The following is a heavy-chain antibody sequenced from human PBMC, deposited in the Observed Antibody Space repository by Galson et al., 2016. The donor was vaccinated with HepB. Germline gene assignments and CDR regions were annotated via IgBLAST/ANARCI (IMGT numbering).Heavy chain of an antibody. CDR3: AKHEGWELQDYYFDY. CDR1: GFSFSTYA. Sequence: SLRLSCAASGFSFSTYAMHWVRQAPGKGLEWVALISYDGSDKYYADSVKGRFTISRDYSKNTVYLQMNSLRPEDTAVYYCAKHEGWELQDYYFDYWGQGTLVTVSS. D-gene: IGHD3-10*01. J-gene: IGHJ4*02. CDR2: ISYDGSDK. V-gene: IGHV3-30-3*02.